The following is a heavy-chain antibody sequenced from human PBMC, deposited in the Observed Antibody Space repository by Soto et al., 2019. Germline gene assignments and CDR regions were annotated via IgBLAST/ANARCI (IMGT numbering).Heavy chain of an antibody. V-gene: IGHV3-21*01. CDR3: ARDTSRSLDY. D-gene: IGHD2-2*01. Sequence: EVQLVESGGGLVKPGGSLRLSCAASGFTLSGYTMTWVRQAPEKGLEWVASISDSTTYYADSVKGRFTISRDNAKNSVFLQMSILSAQDTAVYYCARDTSRSLDYWGQGTLVIVSS. CDR2: ISDSTT. J-gene: IGHJ4*02. CDR1: GFTLSGYT.